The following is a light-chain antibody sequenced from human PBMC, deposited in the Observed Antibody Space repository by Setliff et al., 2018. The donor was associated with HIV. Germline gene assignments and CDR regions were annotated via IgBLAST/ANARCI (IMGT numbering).Light chain of an antibody. CDR3: SSYTSISTYV. CDR1: NSDVGSYNR. J-gene: IGLJ1*01. CDR2: EVN. Sequence: QSVLTQPPSVSGSPGQSVTISCTGTNSDVGSYNRVSWYQQPPGTAPKLMIYEVNNRPSGVPDRFSGSKSGNTASLTTSGLQAEDEADYYCSSYTSISTYVFGTGTKVTVL. V-gene: IGLV2-18*03.